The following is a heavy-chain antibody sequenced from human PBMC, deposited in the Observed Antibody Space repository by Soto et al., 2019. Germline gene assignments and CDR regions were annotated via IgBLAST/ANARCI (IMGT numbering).Heavy chain of an antibody. D-gene: IGHD3-22*01. Sequence: GSLRLSCAASGFTFSSYGMHWVRQAPVKGLEWVAVIWYDGSNKYYADSVKGRFTISRDNSKNTLYLQMNSLRAEDTAVYYCARDEYYYDSSGYYPDAFDIWGQGTMVTVSS. J-gene: IGHJ3*02. V-gene: IGHV3-33*01. CDR3: ARDEYYYDSSGYYPDAFDI. CDR1: GFTFSSYG. CDR2: IWYDGSNK.